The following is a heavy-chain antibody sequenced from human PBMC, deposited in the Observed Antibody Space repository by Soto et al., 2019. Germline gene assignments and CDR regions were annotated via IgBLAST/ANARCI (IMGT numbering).Heavy chain of an antibody. J-gene: IGHJ4*02. CDR1: GFTVSSSY. D-gene: IGHD3-22*01. CDR3: ARGDSSGYYYDDY. Sequence: EVQLVETGGGLIQPGGSLRLSCAASGFTVSSSYMSWVRQAPGKGLEWVSIIYSGGSTYYADSVKGRFTISRDNSKNTLYLQMNSLRAEDTAVYYCARGDSSGYYYDDYWGQGTLVTVSS. CDR2: IYSGGST. V-gene: IGHV3-53*02.